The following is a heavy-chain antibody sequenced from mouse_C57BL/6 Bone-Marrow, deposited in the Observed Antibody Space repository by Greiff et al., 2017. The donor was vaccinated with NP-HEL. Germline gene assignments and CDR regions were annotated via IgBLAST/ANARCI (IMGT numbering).Heavy chain of an antibody. V-gene: IGHV1-26*01. J-gene: IGHJ2*01. CDR2: INPNNGGT. D-gene: IGHD1-1*01. Sequence: EVQLQQSGPELVKPGASVKISCKASGYTFTDYYMNWVKQSHGKSLEWIGDINPNNGGTSYNQKFKGKATLTVDKSSSTAYMELRSLTSEDSAVYYCARGPDYYGTLYYFDYWGQGTTLTVSS. CDR1: GYTFTDYY. CDR3: ARGPDYYGTLYYFDY.